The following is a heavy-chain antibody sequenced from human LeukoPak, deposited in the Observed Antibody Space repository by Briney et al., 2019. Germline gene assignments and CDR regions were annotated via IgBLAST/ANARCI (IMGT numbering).Heavy chain of an antibody. CDR3: ARVSRGDLDY. V-gene: IGHV4-31*03. CDR2: IYYSGST. D-gene: IGHD4-17*01. J-gene: IGHJ4*02. Sequence: SETLSLTCTVSGGSISSGGYYWSWIRQHPGKGLEWIGYIYYSGSTYYNPSLKSRVTISVDTSKNQFSLKLSSVTAADTAVYYCARVSRGDLDYWGQGTLVTDSS. CDR1: GGSISSGGYY.